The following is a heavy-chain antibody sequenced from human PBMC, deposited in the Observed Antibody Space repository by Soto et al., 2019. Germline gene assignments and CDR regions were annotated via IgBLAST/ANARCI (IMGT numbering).Heavy chain of an antibody. D-gene: IGHD3-9*01. V-gene: IGHV4-34*01. CDR1: GGSFSGYY. J-gene: IGHJ5*02. CDR3: ARAGGGTYYDILTGYNNWFDP. Sequence: PAETLSLTCAVYGGSFSGYYWSWVRQPPGKGLEWIGEINHSGSTNYNPSLKSRVTISVDTSKNQFSLKLSSVTAADTAVYYCARAGGGTYYDILTGYNNWFDPLGQGTLITVSS. CDR2: INHSGST.